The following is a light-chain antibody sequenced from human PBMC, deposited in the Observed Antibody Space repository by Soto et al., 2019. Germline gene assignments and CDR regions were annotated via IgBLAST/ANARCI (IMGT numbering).Light chain of an antibody. J-gene: IGKJ5*01. V-gene: IGKV1-12*01. CDR1: QDIDSW. CDR2: AAS. Sequence: DIQMTHSPSSVSASVGDRVTITCRASQDIDSWLAWYQQKPGKAPKFLIYAASSLRSGVPSRFSGSGYGTDFTLTINNLHPEDSATYYCQQTHAVPLTFGQGTRLEIK. CDR3: QQTHAVPLT.